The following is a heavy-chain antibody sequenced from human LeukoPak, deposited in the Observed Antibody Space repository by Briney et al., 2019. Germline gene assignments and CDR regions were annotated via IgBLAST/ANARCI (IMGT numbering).Heavy chain of an antibody. V-gene: IGHV3-23*01. CDR1: GFTFSDYA. D-gene: IGHD3-10*01. J-gene: IGHJ4*02. Sequence: PGGSLRLSCTASGFTFSDYAMSCVRQAPGEGLECVSTDSDDGSRTYFADSLQCRFTISRDNSKNTLYMQMNSMRAEDTAVYYCEKTPYGSGSSSFYFDHWGQGTLVTVSS. CDR3: EKTPYGSGSSSFYFDH. CDR2: DSDDGSRT.